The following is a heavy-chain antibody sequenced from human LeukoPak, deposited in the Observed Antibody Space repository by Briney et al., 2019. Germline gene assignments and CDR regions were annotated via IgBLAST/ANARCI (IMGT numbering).Heavy chain of an antibody. Sequence: KPSETLSLTCAVYGGSFSGYYWSWIRQPPGKGLEWIGEINHSGSTNYNPSLKSRVTISVDTSKNQFSLKLSSVTAADTAVYYCARSRDGYNSGYYYYYMDVWGKGTTVTVSS. J-gene: IGHJ6*03. V-gene: IGHV4-34*01. CDR2: INHSGST. CDR3: ARSRDGYNSGYYYYYMDV. D-gene: IGHD5-24*01. CDR1: GGSFSGYY.